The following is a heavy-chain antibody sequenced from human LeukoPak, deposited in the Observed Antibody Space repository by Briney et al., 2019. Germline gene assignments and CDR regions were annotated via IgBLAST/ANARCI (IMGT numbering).Heavy chain of an antibody. CDR1: GFTVSSNY. J-gene: IGHJ5*02. D-gene: IGHD1-26*01. CDR3: ARRGGSYLVVWFDP. V-gene: IGHV3-66*04. Sequence: PGGSLRLSCAASGFTVSSNYMSWVRQAPGKGLEWVSVIYSGGSTYYADSVKGRFTISRDNSKNTLYLQMNSLRAEDTAVYYCARRGGSYLVVWFDPWGRGTLVTVSS. CDR2: IYSGGST.